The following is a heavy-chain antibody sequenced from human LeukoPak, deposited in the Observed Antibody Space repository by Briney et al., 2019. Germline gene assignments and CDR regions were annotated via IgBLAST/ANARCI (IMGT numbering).Heavy chain of an antibody. J-gene: IGHJ4*02. D-gene: IGHD4-17*01. Sequence: PGGSLRLSCAASGFTFSSYGMHWVRQAPGKELEWVAVISYDGSNKYYADSVKGRFTISRDNSKNTLYLQMNSLRAEDTAVYYCAKDLPTVTPFDYWGQGTLVTVSS. CDR2: ISYDGSNK. CDR1: GFTFSSYG. V-gene: IGHV3-30*18. CDR3: AKDLPTVTPFDY.